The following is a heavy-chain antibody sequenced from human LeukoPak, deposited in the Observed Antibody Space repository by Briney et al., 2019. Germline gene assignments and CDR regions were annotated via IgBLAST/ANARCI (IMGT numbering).Heavy chain of an antibody. CDR1: GYTFTDYY. CDR2: INPKSGGT. CDR3: ARLLPKYSSGWYPSDY. Sequence: GASVKVSCKASGYTFTDYYIHWVRQAPGQGLEWMGWINPKSGGTNYAQNFQGRVTMTRVTSISTAYMELSRLRSDDTAVYYCARLLPKYSSGWYPSDYWGQGTLVTVSS. J-gene: IGHJ4*02. D-gene: IGHD6-19*01. V-gene: IGHV1-2*02.